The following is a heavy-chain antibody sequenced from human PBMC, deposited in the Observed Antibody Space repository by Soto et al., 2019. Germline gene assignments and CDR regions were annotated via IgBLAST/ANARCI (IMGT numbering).Heavy chain of an antibody. CDR3: VREVPEGGSLYDTRAFEY. V-gene: IGHV3-48*03. CDR1: GFTFSSFE. CDR2: ISSSGGTK. Sequence: GGSLRLSCAASGFTFSSFEMNWVRQAPGKGLEWVSYISSSGGTKYYADSVKGRFTISRDNAKNSLYLQMNSLRGDDTAVYFCVREVPEGGSLYDTRAFEYLGQGILVTVSS. D-gene: IGHD3-22*01. J-gene: IGHJ4*02.